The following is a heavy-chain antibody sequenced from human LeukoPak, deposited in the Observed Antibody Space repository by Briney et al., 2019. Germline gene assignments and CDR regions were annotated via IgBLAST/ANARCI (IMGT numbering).Heavy chain of an antibody. CDR2: ISYSGST. CDR3: ARITQGTIDY. CDR1: GGSISSYY. J-gene: IGHJ4*02. V-gene: IGHV4-59*01. D-gene: IGHD3-10*01. Sequence: SETLSLTCTVSGGSISSYYWGWIRLPPGKGLEWIGYISYSGSTTYIPSLKSRVTILVDTSKNQFSLKLSSVTAADTAVYYCARITQGTIDYWGRGTLVTVSS.